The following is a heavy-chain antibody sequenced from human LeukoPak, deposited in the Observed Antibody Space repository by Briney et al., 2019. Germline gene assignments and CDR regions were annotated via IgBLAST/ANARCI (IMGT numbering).Heavy chain of an antibody. V-gene: IGHV3-23*01. J-gene: IGHJ4*02. CDR1: GFTFSTYA. D-gene: IGHD3-22*01. CDR2: ISATGGTT. CDR3: AKSRDSRALFDY. Sequence: GESLRLSCAASGFTFSTYAMSWVRQAPGKGLEWVSAISATGGTTYYADSVKGRLTISRDNSKNTLYLEMNSLRAEDTAVYYCAKSRDSRALFDYWGQGTLVTVSS.